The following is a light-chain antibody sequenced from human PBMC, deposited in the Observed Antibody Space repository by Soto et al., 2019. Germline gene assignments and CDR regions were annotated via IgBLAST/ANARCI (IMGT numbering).Light chain of an antibody. CDR2: GAS. V-gene: IGKV3D-11*02. CDR1: QSVSSN. CDR3: QQRSNWHT. Sequence: PGTLLVSPGEKGTLSCRASQSVSSNLAWYQQKPGQAPRLLIYGASTRATGIPARFSGSGSGTEFTLTISSLEPEDFAVYYCQQRSNWHTFAQGTRLETK. J-gene: IGKJ5*01.